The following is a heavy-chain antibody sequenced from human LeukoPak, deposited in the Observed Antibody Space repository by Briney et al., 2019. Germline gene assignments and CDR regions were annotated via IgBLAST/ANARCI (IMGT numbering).Heavy chain of an antibody. J-gene: IGHJ6*02. CDR2: IFYSGST. Sequence: PSETLSLTCTVSGAPISSYYWSWIRQSPGKGLEWIGYIFYSGSTNYNPSLKSRVTLLLDTSKNEFSLTLNSVTAADTAVYYCATFPSGQDYYAYGMDVWGQGTTVTVSS. CDR1: GAPISSYY. D-gene: IGHD6-25*01. CDR3: ATFPSGQDYYAYGMDV. V-gene: IGHV4-59*12.